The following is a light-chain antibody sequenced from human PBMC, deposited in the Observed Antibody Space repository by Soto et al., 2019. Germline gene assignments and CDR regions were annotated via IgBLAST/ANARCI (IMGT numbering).Light chain of an antibody. V-gene: IGLV2-14*01. CDR2: EVS. J-gene: IGLJ3*02. CDR1: SSDVGGYNY. CDR3: SSYTSGSTWV. Sequence: QSVLTQPASVSGSPGQSITISCTGTSSDVGGYNYVSWYQQHPGKAPKLMIYEVSNRPSGVSNRFSGSKSGNTASLTISGLQAEDDADYYCSSYTSGSTWVFGGGTQLTVL.